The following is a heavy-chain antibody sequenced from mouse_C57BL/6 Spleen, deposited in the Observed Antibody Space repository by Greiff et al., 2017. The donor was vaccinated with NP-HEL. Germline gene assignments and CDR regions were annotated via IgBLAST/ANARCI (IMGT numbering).Heavy chain of an antibody. J-gene: IGHJ4*01. CDR2: INPSSGYT. CDR3: ARGNYGSSGHYYAMDY. CDR1: GYTFTSYT. V-gene: IGHV1-4*01. D-gene: IGHD1-1*01. Sequence: QVQLQQSGAELARPGASVKMSCKASGYTFTSYTMHWVKQRPGQGLEWIGYINPSSGYTKYNQKFKDKATLTADKSSSTAYMQLSSLTSEDSAVYYSARGNYGSSGHYYAMDYWGQGTSVTVSS.